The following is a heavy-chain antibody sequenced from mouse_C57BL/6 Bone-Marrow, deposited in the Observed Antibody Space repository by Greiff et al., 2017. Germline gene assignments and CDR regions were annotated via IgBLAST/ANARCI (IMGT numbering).Heavy chain of an antibody. CDR2: ISPGSGST. V-gene: IGHV1-55*01. Sequence: QVQLQQPGAELVKPGASVKMSCKASGYTFTSYWITWVKQRPGQGLEWIGDISPGSGSTNYNEKFKSTATLTVDTSSSTAYMQLSSLTSEDSAVYYCATTEYGDLDYWGQGTTLTVSS. J-gene: IGHJ2*01. D-gene: IGHD5-1*01. CDR3: ATTEYGDLDY. CDR1: GYTFTSYW.